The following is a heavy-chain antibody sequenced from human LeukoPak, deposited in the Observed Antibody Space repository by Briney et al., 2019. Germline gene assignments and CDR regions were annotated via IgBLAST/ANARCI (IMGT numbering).Heavy chain of an antibody. CDR3: ARDAGNSGYGCDL. CDR1: GFIFSQYS. CDR2: IRSSSGT. V-gene: IGHV3-48*01. D-gene: IGHD5-12*01. Sequence: GGSLRLSCAASGFIFSQYSMNWVRQAPGKGLEWVSHIRSSSGTFYADSVKGRFTISRDNARNSLYLQMNNLRGEDTAIYYCARDAGNSGYGCDLWGQGTLVTVSS. J-gene: IGHJ5*02.